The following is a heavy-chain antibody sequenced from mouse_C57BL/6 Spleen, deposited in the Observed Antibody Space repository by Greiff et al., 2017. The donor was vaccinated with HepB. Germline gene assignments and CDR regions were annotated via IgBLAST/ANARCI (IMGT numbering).Heavy chain of an antibody. CDR3: TTQGSWYFDV. CDR1: GFNIKDDY. D-gene: IGHD1-1*01. J-gene: IGHJ1*03. V-gene: IGHV14-4*01. CDR2: IDPENGDT. Sequence: VQLKQSGAELVRPGASVKLSCTASGFNIKDDYMHWVKQRPEQGLEWIGWIDPENGDTEYASKFQGKATITADTSSNTAYLQLSSLTSEDTAVYYCTTQGSWYFDVWGTGTTVTVSS.